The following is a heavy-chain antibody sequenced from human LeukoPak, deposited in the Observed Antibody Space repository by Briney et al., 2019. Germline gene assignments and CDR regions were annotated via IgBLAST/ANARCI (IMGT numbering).Heavy chain of an antibody. CDR2: ISAYNGNT. V-gene: IGHV1-18*01. CDR1: GYTFTSYG. D-gene: IGHD3-9*01. J-gene: IGHJ6*02. Sequence: ASVKVSFKASGYTFTSYGISWVRQAPGQGLEWMGWISAYNGNTNYAQKLQGRVTMTTDTSTSTAYMELRSLRSDDTAVYYCARDRAYYDILTGYSLTVWGQGTTVTVSS. CDR3: ARDRAYYDILTGYSLTV.